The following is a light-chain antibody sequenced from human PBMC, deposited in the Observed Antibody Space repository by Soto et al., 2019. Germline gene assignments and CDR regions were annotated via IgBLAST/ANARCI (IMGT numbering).Light chain of an antibody. CDR3: SSYTPSSTLFV. CDR2: EVS. Sequence: QSALTQPASVSGSPGQSITISCTGTSSDVGGYKYVSWYQQHPGKAPKVMIYEVSNRPSGVPDRFSGSKSGNTASLTISGLQAEDEADYYCSSYTPSSTLFVFGGGTKVTVL. J-gene: IGLJ3*02. CDR1: SSDVGGYKY. V-gene: IGLV2-14*01.